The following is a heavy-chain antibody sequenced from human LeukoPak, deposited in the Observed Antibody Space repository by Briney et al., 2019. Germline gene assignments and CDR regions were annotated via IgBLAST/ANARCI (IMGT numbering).Heavy chain of an antibody. CDR1: GYSFTSYW. CDR3: ARQKAVAGIYFDY. Sequence: GESLKISCKGSGYSFTSYWIGWVCQMPGKGLEWMGIIYPGDSDTRYSPSFQGQVTISADKSISTAYLQWSSLKASDTAMYYCARQKAVAGIYFDYWGQGTLVTVSS. J-gene: IGHJ4*02. D-gene: IGHD6-19*01. CDR2: IYPGDSDT. V-gene: IGHV5-51*01.